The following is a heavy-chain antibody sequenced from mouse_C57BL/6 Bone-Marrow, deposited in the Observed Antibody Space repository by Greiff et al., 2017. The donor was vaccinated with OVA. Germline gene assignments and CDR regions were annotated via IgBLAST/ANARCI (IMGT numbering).Heavy chain of an antibody. CDR3: APYDGYFDV. V-gene: IGHV14-3*01. CDR2: IDPANGNT. D-gene: IGHD2-14*01. Sequence: EVQGVESVAELVRPGASVKLSCTASGFNIKNTYMHWVKQRPEQGLEWIGRIDPANGNTKYAPKFQGKATITADTSSNTAYLELSGLTSEDTAIYYCAPYDGYFDVWGTGTTVTVSS. J-gene: IGHJ1*03. CDR1: GFNIKNTY.